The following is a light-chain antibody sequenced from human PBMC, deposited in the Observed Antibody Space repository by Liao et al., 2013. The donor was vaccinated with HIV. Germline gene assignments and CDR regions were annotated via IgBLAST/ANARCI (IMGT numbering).Light chain of an antibody. CDR2: QDS. CDR1: KLGNNY. J-gene: IGLJ3*02. Sequence: SYELTQPPSVSVSPGQTASITCSGDKLGNNYAYWYQQKPGQSPAVVIYQDSKRPSGIPERFSGSNSGNTATLTISGTQAMDEADYYCQAWDSSTANWVFGGGTKLTVL. V-gene: IGLV3-1*01. CDR3: QAWDSSTANWV.